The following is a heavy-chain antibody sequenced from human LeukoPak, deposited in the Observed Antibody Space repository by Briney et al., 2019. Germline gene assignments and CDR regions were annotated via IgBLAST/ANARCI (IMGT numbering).Heavy chain of an antibody. Sequence: GGSLRLSCAASGFTFSSYGLHWVRQAPGKGREWVAVIWYDGSNKYYADSVKGRFTISRDNSKNTLYLQMNSLRAEDTAVYYCARGSSGPGSLWGQGTLVTVSS. J-gene: IGHJ4*02. CDR1: GFTFSSYG. CDR2: IWYDGSNK. D-gene: IGHD3-3*01. CDR3: ARGSSGPGSL. V-gene: IGHV3-33*01.